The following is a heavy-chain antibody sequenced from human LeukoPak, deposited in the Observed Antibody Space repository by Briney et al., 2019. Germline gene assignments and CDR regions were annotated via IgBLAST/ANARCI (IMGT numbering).Heavy chain of an antibody. D-gene: IGHD6-19*01. CDR2: FYYSGRT. Sequence: PSETLTLTCTVSGGSISSCSYYWGWIRQPPGKGLEWIGSFYYSGRTYYNPSLQSRVTQREDTSKNQISLKQSSVTAAETAGDCCARVGIAVAGHWFDPWGQGTLVTVSS. CDR1: GGSISSCSYY. J-gene: IGHJ5*02. CDR3: ARVGIAVAGHWFDP. V-gene: IGHV4-39*07.